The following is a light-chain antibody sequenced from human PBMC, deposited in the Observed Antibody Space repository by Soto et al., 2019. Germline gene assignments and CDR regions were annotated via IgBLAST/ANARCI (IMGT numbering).Light chain of an antibody. CDR1: QSLVYSDGNTY. V-gene: IGKV2-24*01. Sequence: DIVLTQTPLSSPVTLGQPASISCRSSQSLVYSDGNTYLSWLQQRPGQPPRLLIYQISNRFSGGPDRFSGSGAGTDFTLKISRVEAEDVGVYSCVQFSHFPRTFGHGTKVEIK. J-gene: IGKJ1*01. CDR2: QIS. CDR3: VQFSHFPRT.